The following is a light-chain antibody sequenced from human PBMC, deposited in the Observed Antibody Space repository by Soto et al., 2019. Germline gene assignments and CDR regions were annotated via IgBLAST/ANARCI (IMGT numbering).Light chain of an antibody. CDR2: GAS. J-gene: IGKJ1*01. CDR3: QQYQISPRT. Sequence: EIVLTQSPGTLSLSPGERATLSCRASQTVSTSYLAWYQQKPGQAPRLLIYGASSRATGIPDRFSGSGSGTDFTLTISRLEPEDFAVYYCQQYQISPRTFGQGTKVDIK. V-gene: IGKV3-20*01. CDR1: QTVSTSY.